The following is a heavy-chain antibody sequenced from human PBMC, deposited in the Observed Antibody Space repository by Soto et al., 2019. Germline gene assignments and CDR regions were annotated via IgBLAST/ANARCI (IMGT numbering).Heavy chain of an antibody. J-gene: IGHJ5*02. CDR3: ARGRCSSTSCKRGWFDP. CDR1: GGSFSGYY. D-gene: IGHD2-2*01. V-gene: IGHV4-34*01. Sequence: QVQLQQWGAGLLKPSETLSLTCAVYGGSFSGYYWSWIRQPPGKGLEWIGEINHSGSTNYNPSLKRRVTISVDTSKNQFSLKLSSVTAADTAVYYCARGRCSSTSCKRGWFDPWGQGTLVTVSS. CDR2: INHSGST.